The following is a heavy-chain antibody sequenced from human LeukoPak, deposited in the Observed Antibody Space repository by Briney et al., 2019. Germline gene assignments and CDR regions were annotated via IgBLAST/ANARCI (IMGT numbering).Heavy chain of an antibody. V-gene: IGHV3-53*01. D-gene: IGHD2-15*01. CDR1: GFTVSSNY. J-gene: IGHJ4*02. Sequence: PGGSLRLSCAASGFTVSSNYMSWVRQAPGKGLEWVSVLYSGGSTFYADSVKGRFTISRDNAKNTLYLQMNGLRAEDTAVYYCARDTRGPSNGGSCFWYYFDDWGQGTLVTVSS. CDR3: ARDTRGPSNGGSCFWYYFDD. CDR2: LYSGGST.